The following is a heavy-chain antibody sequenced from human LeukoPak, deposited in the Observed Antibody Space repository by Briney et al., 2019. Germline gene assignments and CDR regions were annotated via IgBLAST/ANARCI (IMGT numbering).Heavy chain of an antibody. D-gene: IGHD3-22*01. Sequence: SETLSLTCTVAGGSISSYYWSWIRQPPGKGLEWIGYIYYSGSTNYNPSLKSRVTISVDTSKNQFSLKLSSVTAADTAVYYCARVTRVYDSSAWPNCFDPWGQGTPVTVSS. CDR3: ARVTRVYDSSAWPNCFDP. CDR1: GGSISSYY. CDR2: IYYSGST. V-gene: IGHV4-59*12. J-gene: IGHJ5*02.